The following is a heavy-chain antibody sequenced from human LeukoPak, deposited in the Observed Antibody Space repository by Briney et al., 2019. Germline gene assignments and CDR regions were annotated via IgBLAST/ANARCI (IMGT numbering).Heavy chain of an antibody. J-gene: IGHJ4*02. V-gene: IGHV1-18*01. CDR3: ARAPLPDILTGYSTFSFDY. CDR1: GYTFTSYG. CDR2: ISAYNGNT. Sequence: ASVKVSCKASGYTFTSYGISWVRQAPGQGLEWMGWISAYNGNTNYAQKLQGRVTMTTDTSTSTAYMELRSLRSDDTAVYYCARAPLPDILTGYSTFSFDYWGQGTLVTVSS. D-gene: IGHD3-9*01.